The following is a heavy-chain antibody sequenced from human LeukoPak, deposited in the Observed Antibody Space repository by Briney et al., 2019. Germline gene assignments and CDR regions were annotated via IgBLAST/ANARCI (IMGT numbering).Heavy chain of an antibody. Sequence: GGSLRLSCAASGFTFSSYGMHWVRQAPGKGLEWVALISYDGSDKYYADSVKGRFTISRDNSKNTLYLQINSLRAEDTAVYYCARDQRGHTFTDYWGQGTLVTVSS. CDR1: GFTFSSYG. D-gene: IGHD3-16*01. CDR2: ISYDGSDK. V-gene: IGHV3-30*03. J-gene: IGHJ4*02. CDR3: ARDQRGHTFTDY.